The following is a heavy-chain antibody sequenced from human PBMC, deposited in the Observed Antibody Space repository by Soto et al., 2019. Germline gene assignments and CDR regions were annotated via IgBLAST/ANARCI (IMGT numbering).Heavy chain of an antibody. CDR1: GFSFSSYW. CDR2: INEDGSEK. J-gene: IGHJ4*02. Sequence: EVQLVESGGALVQPGGSLRLSCAASGFSFSSYWMNWVRQAPGKGLEWVANINEDGSEKNYLDSVKGRFTISRDNAQNTVYVQIDSLRGKDTHVYYCASVYDSSWYKFADYWGLGTLDTVSS. D-gene: IGHD6-13*01. CDR3: ASVYDSSWYKFADY. V-gene: IGHV3-7*01.